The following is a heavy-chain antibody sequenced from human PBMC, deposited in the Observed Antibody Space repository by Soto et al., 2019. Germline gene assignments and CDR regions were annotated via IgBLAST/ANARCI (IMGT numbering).Heavy chain of an antibody. CDR2: VKTKTDGETT. V-gene: IGHV3-15*07. Sequence: EVQLVESGGGLVKPGGSLRLSCAASGFTFNNAWMNWVRQAAGKGLEWVGRVKTKTDGETTDYAAPAKGRFTISRDDSINTLYLQMNSLEIEDTAVYFCTSRIRTTNDYWGQGTLVTVSS. CDR1: GFTFNNAW. CDR3: TSRIRTTNDY. D-gene: IGHD1-1*01. J-gene: IGHJ4*02.